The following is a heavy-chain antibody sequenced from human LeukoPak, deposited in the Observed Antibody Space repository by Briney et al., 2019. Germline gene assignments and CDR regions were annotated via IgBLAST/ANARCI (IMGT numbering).Heavy chain of an antibody. V-gene: IGHV1-18*01. CDR3: ARAPLYGSCEY. CDR1: GYTFSSYG. CDR2: ISGYNGNT. Sequence: ASVKVSCKASGYTFSSYGISWVRQAPGQGLEWMGWISGYNGNTNYAQKLQSRVTMTTDTSTSTAYMEPRSLRSDDTAVYYCARAPLYGSCEYWGQGTLVTVSS. D-gene: IGHD6-6*01. J-gene: IGHJ4*02.